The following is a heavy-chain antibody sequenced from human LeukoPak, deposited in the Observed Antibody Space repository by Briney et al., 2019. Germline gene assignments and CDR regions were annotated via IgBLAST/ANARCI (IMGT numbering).Heavy chain of an antibody. J-gene: IGHJ6*03. CDR2: ISGGGDYT. D-gene: IGHD2-21*02. CDR1: EFIFSNAW. V-gene: IGHV3-23*01. Sequence: GGSLRLSCTASEFIFSNAWMSWVRQAPGKGLEWVSGISGGGDYTYSADSVKGRFTISRDNSKNTLYLQMNSLRAEDTAVYYCAKGDGFNYYYYMDVWGKGTTVTVSS. CDR3: AKGDGFNYYYYMDV.